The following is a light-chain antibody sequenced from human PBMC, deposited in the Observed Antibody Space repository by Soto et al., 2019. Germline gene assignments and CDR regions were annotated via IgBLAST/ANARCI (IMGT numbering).Light chain of an antibody. CDR1: QSVSSK. Sequence: EIVMTQSPATLSVSPGEGATLSCRASQSVSSKLAWYQQKPGQAPRLLIYGASTRATGIPARFSGSGSGTEFTLIISSLQSEDSAVYYCQQRGNWPSFGGGTKVEIK. CDR2: GAS. V-gene: IGKV3-15*01. J-gene: IGKJ4*01. CDR3: QQRGNWPS.